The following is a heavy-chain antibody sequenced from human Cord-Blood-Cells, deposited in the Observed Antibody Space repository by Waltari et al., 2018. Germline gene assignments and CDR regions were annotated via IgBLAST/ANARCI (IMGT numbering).Heavy chain of an antibody. Sequence: QVQLVQSGAEVKKPGASVKVSCKASGYTFTSYAMHWGRQAPGQRLEWMGWINAGNGNTKYSQKFQGRVTITRDTSASTAYMELSSLRSEDTAVYYCARGWGSSWFDYWGQGTLVTVSS. CDR2: INAGNGNT. J-gene: IGHJ4*02. D-gene: IGHD6-13*01. CDR1: GYTFTSYA. CDR3: ARGWGSSWFDY. V-gene: IGHV1-3*01.